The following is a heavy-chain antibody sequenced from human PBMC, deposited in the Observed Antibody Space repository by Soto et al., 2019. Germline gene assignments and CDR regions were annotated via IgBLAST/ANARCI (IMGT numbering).Heavy chain of an antibody. V-gene: IGHV3-30-3*01. D-gene: IGHD3-22*01. CDR2: ISYDGSNK. J-gene: IGHJ4*02. Sequence: PGGSLRLSCAASGFTFSSYAMHWVRQAPGKGLEWVAVISYDGSNKYYADSVKGRFTISRDNSKNTLYLQMNSLRAEDTAVYYCAREGRVGYYDSSGYSGYWGQGTLVTVSS. CDR3: AREGRVGYYDSSGYSGY. CDR1: GFTFSSYA.